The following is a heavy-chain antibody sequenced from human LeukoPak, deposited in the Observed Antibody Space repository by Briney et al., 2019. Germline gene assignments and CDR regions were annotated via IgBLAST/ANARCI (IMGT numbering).Heavy chain of an antibody. V-gene: IGHV3-30*18. J-gene: IGHJ4*02. CDR3: AKDLERWLVHSGGCFDY. CDR2: ISYDGSNK. CDR1: GFTFSSYG. D-gene: IGHD6-19*01. Sequence: GGSLRLSCAASGFTFSSYGMHWVRQAPGKGLEWVAVISYDGSNKYYADSVKGRFTISRDNSKNTLYLQMNSLRAEDTAVYYCAKDLERWLVHSGGCFDYWGQGTLVTVSS.